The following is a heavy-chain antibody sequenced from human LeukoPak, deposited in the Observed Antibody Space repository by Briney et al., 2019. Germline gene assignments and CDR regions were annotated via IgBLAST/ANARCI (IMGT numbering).Heavy chain of an antibody. D-gene: IGHD3-9*01. J-gene: IGHJ4*02. CDR1: GYSISSGYY. CDR2: IYHSGST. Sequence: KPSKTLSLTCAVSGYSISSGYYWGWIRQPPGKGLEWIGSIYHSGSTYYNPSLKSRVTISVDTSKNQFSLKLSSVTAADTAVYYCALSGYRMYYFDYWGQGTLVTVSS. CDR3: ALSGYRMYYFDY. V-gene: IGHV4-38-2*01.